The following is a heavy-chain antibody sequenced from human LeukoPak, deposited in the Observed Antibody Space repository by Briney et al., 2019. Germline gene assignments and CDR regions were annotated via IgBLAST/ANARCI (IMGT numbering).Heavy chain of an antibody. Sequence: SETLSLTCTVSGGSISSSSYYWGWIRQPPGKGLEWIGSIYYSGSTYYNPSLKSRVTISVDTSKNQFSLKLSSVTAADTAVYYCARIGDGDYWGQGTLVTVSS. CDR1: GGSISSSSYY. D-gene: IGHD3-3*01. V-gene: IGHV4-39*07. CDR2: IYYSGST. CDR3: ARIGDGDY. J-gene: IGHJ4*02.